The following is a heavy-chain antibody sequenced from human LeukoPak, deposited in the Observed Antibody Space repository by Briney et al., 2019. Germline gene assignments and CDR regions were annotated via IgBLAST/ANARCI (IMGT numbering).Heavy chain of an antibody. D-gene: IGHD1-14*01. J-gene: IGHJ4*02. CDR2: IRSRTYGGTT. V-gene: IGHV3-49*04. Sequence: GGSLRLSCTAFGFTFGDYAMSWVRQAPGKGLEWVGFIRSRTYGGTTEYAASVKGRFTISRDDSKTIAYLQMNSLKTEDTAVYYCTRRITTSSRYFDFWGQGTLVTVSS. CDR3: TRRITTSSRYFDF. CDR1: GFTFGDYA.